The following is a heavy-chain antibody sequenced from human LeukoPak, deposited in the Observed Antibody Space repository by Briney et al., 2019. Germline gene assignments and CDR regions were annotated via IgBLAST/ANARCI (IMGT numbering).Heavy chain of an antibody. CDR2: IIPIFGTA. CDR3: ARGPISGITIFGVIYYYYYMDV. D-gene: IGHD3-3*01. CDR1: GGTFSSYA. J-gene: IGHJ6*03. Sequence: SVKVSCKASGGTFSSYAISWVRQAPGQGLEWMGGIIPIFGTANYAQKFQGRVTITADESTSTAYMELSSLRSEDTAVYYCARGPISGITIFGVIYYYYYMDVWGKGTTVTVSS. V-gene: IGHV1-69*13.